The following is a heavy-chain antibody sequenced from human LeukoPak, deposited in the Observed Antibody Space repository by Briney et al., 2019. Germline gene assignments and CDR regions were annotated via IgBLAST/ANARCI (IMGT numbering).Heavy chain of an antibody. D-gene: IGHD1-26*01. V-gene: IGHV4-39*07. CDR3: ARVGATNYFDY. J-gene: IGHJ4*02. CDR1: GGSISSSNYY. CDR2: IYYSGST. Sequence: SETLSLTCTVSGGSISSSNYYWGWIRQPPGKGLEWIGSIYYSGSTYYNPSLKSRVTISVDTSKNQFSLKLSSVTAADTAVYYCARVGATNYFDYWGQGTLVTVSS.